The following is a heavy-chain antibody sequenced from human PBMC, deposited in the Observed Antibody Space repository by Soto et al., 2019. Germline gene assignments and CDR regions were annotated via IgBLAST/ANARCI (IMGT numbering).Heavy chain of an antibody. Sequence: GGSLRLSCAASGFTFSGHAMHWVRQAPGKGLEWVTVISYDGSLKFYADSVNGRFAISRDNAKNSLYLQMNSLRAEDTAVYYCARSYGSEQYYYYMDVWGKGTTVTVSS. V-gene: IGHV3-30*09. CDR2: ISYDGSLK. J-gene: IGHJ6*03. CDR1: GFTFSGHA. D-gene: IGHD3-10*01. CDR3: ARSYGSEQYYYYMDV.